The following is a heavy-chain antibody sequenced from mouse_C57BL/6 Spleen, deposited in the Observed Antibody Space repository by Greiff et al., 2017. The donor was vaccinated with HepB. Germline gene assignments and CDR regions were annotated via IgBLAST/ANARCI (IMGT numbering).Heavy chain of an antibody. CDR3: AREGLPYWYFDV. D-gene: IGHD3-1*01. CDR1: GYSITSGYY. Sequence: DVQLQESGPGLVKPSQSLSLTCSVTGYSITSGYYWNWIRQFPGNKLEWMGYISYDGSNNYNPSLKNRISITRDTSKNQFFLKLNSVTTEDTATYYCAREGLPYWYFDVWGTGTTVTVSS. V-gene: IGHV3-6*01. J-gene: IGHJ1*03. CDR2: ISYDGSN.